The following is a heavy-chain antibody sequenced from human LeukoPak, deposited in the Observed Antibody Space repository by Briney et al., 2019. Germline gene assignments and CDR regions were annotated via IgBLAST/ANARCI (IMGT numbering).Heavy chain of an antibody. J-gene: IGHJ4*02. D-gene: IGHD3-22*01. CDR3: AKALVVYDSSGYYPFDY. V-gene: IGHV3-23*01. CDR2: ISGSGGST. CDR1: GFTFSSYA. Sequence: GGSLRLSCAASGFTFSSYAMSWVRQAPGEGLEWVSAISGSGGSTYYADSVKGRFTISRGNSKNTLYLQMNSLRAEDTAVYYCAKALVVYDSSGYYPFDYWGQGTLVTVSS.